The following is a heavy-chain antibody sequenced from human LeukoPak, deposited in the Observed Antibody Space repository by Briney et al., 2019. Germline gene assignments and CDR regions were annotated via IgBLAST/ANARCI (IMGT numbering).Heavy chain of an antibody. CDR1: GYTFSNYY. CDR2: ISAYNGNT. CDR3: ARGISSGWYGSYYMDV. J-gene: IGHJ6*03. D-gene: IGHD6-19*01. Sequence: ASVKVSCKASGYTFSNYYLHWVRQAPGQGLEWMGWISAYNGNTNYAQKLQGRVTMTTDTSTSTAYMELRSLRSDDTAVYYCARGISSGWYGSYYMDVWGKGTTVTVSS. V-gene: IGHV1-18*04.